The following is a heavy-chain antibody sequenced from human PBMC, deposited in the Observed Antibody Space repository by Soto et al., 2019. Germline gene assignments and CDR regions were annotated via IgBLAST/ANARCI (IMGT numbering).Heavy chain of an antibody. J-gene: IGHJ6*02. CDR1: GFTFSSYG. CDR2: IWYDGSNK. CDR3: ARDLDIVVVPAAAPDAYYYYYGMDV. D-gene: IGHD2-2*03. Sequence: GGSLRLSCAASGFTFSSYGMHWVRQAPGKGLEWVAVIWYDGSNKYYADSVKGRLTISRDNSKNTLYLQMNSLRAEDTAVYYCARDLDIVVVPAAAPDAYYYYYGMDVWGQGTTVTVSS. V-gene: IGHV3-33*01.